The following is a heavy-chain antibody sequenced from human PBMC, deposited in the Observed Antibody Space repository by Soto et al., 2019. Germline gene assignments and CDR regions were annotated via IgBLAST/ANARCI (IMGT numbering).Heavy chain of an antibody. V-gene: IGHV1-2*02. J-gene: IGHJ4*02. CDR2: INPKNDDT. CDR3: ARDDTGANFGS. CDR1: GYRFINFY. Sequence: QVQLVQSGAEVKKPGASVKVSCKAFGYRFINFYLHWVRQAPGQGLEWMEWINPKNDDTNYAQKFRGRVTMTRDTSIGVAYMELSGLDSDDTAVYYCARDDTGANFGSWGQGTLVSVS. D-gene: IGHD2-8*02.